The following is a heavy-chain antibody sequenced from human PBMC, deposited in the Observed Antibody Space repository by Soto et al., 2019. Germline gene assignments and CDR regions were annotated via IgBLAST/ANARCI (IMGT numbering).Heavy chain of an antibody. CDR2: IIPIFSTP. D-gene: IGHD2-15*01. J-gene: IGHJ6*02. CDR1: GGTFGNSA. Sequence: QVQLVQSGAEVKKPGSLVTVSCKASGGTFGNSAISWVRQAPGQGLEWMGGIIPIFSTPDYAQKFQGRVTITADESTTTAYMELTSLKSEYTAVYYCARDKDRQQLGGNYYYGIDVWGQGTTVTVSS. V-gene: IGHV1-69*12. CDR3: ARDKDRQQLGGNYYYGIDV.